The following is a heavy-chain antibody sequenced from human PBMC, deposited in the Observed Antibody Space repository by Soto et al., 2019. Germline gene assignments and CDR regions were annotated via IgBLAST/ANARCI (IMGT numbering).Heavy chain of an antibody. D-gene: IGHD2-15*01. Sequence: QVQLVQSGAAVKKPGASVKVSCKASGYIFTAYSMHWVRQAPGQGLEWMGVVNPSGGSTNYAQKFKGRITMTRDTSTSTVYMDLSALTSEDTAVYYCAREENCSDGICYYEYFQRCGQGTLVTVSS. J-gene: IGHJ1*01. V-gene: IGHV1-46*01. CDR1: GYIFTAYS. CDR3: AREENCSDGICYYEYFQR. CDR2: VNPSGGST.